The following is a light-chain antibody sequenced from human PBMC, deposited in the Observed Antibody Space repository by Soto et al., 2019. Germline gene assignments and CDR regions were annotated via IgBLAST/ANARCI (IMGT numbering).Light chain of an antibody. CDR1: QSVISSY. J-gene: IGKJ1*01. CDR2: GAS. CDR3: QQFGGSLTWT. Sequence: EVELTQSPGSLSLSPGERATLSCRASQSVISSYLAWYQQKPGQAPRLLIYGASSRATGIPDRFSGSGSGTDFTLTISRLEPEDCAVYYCQQFGGSLTWTFGQGTKVDIK. V-gene: IGKV3-20*01.